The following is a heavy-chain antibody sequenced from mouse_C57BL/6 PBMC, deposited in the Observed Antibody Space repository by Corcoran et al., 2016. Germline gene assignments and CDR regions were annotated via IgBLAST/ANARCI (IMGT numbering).Heavy chain of an antibody. V-gene: IGHV1-84*01. Sequence: QIQLQHSGPVLVKLAASVKITCNASVYTSNAYYINGVKQSPGQGLEWIGWIYPGSGTTKYNVKFKGKSTLTVNTSSSTAYMQLSSLTSEDSAVYFCARRQIHYGNPYARDYWGQGSSVSVS. CDR3: ARRQIHYGNPYARDY. CDR1: VYTSNAYY. CDR2: IYPGSGTT. D-gene: IGHD2-1*01. J-gene: IGHJ4*01.